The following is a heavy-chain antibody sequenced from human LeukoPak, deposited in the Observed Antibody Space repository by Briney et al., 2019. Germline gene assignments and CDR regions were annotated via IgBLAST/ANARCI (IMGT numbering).Heavy chain of an antibody. CDR1: GFTVSGNY. J-gene: IGHJ5*01. CDR3: ARVAVAGPTGWFDS. D-gene: IGHD6-19*01. Sequence: PGGSLRLSCAASGFTVSGNYMSWVRQAPGKGLEWVSSISSTSAYIYYAESVKGRFSISRDNVDNVVHLQMSSLRNEDTAFYYCARVAVAGPTGWFDSWGQGTLVTVSS. V-gene: IGHV3-21*01. CDR2: ISSTSAYI.